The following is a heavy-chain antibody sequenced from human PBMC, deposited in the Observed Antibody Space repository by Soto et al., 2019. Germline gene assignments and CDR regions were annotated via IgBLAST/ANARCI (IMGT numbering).Heavy chain of an antibody. CDR2: INPNSGGT. CDR1: GYTFTGYY. CDR3: ARDSCSGGSCYPSNYYYYGMDV. D-gene: IGHD2-15*01. V-gene: IGHV1-2*04. J-gene: IGHJ6*02. Sequence: GASVKVSCKASGYTFTGYYMQWVRQAPGQGLEWMGWINPNSGGTNYAQKFQGWVTMTRDTSISTAYMELSRLRSDDTAVYYCARDSCSGGSCYPSNYYYYGMDVWGQGTTVTVSS.